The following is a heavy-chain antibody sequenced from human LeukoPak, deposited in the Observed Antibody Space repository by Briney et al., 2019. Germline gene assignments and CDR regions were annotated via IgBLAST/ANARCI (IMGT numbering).Heavy chain of an antibody. CDR1: GYTFTSYG. J-gene: IGHJ6*02. CDR2: ISVYNGNT. Sequence: ASVKVSCKASGYTFTSYGISWVRQAPGQGPEWMGWISVYNGNTHYAQRLQGRVTMTTDTSTSTAYMELRSLRSDDTAVYYCARGYCSGGRCYDILNYQYGMDVWGQGTTVTVSS. D-gene: IGHD2-15*01. CDR3: ARGYCSGGRCYDILNYQYGMDV. V-gene: IGHV1-18*01.